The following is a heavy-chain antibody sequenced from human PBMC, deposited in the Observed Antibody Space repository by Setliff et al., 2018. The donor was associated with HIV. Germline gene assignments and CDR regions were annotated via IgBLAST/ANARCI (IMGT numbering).Heavy chain of an antibody. CDR2: MNPNSGNT. CDR3: ARVATVSHPGDYFDY. J-gene: IGHJ4*02. Sequence: ASVKVSCKASGYTFTNYDINWVRQATGQGLEWVGWMNPNSGNTGYAQKFQGRVTLTRNTSISTAYMELSSLRSEDTAVYSCARVATVSHPGDYFDYWGQGTLVTVSS. CDR1: GYTFTNYD. D-gene: IGHD4-4*01. V-gene: IGHV1-8*02.